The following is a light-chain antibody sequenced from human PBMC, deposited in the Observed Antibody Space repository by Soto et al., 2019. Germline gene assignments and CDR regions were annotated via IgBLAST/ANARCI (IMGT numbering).Light chain of an antibody. Sequence: QSALTQPASVSGSPGQSITISCTGTSSDVGGYNYVSWYQQHPGKAPKLMIYDVSNRPSGVSNRFSGSKSGNTASLTISGLQAEYEADYYCSSYTTTSTPGVFGGGTKLTVL. CDR1: SSDVGGYNY. V-gene: IGLV2-14*01. CDR3: SSYTTTSTPGV. CDR2: DVS. J-gene: IGLJ2*01.